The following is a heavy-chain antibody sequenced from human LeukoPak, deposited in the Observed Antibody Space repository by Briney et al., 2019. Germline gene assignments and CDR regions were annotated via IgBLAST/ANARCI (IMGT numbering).Heavy chain of an antibody. D-gene: IGHD3-22*01. CDR3: AKAGYYDSSGYSDAFDI. CDR1: GFTFDDYA. J-gene: IGHJ3*02. V-gene: IGHV3-9*01. Sequence: GGSLRLSCAASGFTFDDYAMHWVRQAPGKGLEWVSGISWNSGSIGYADSVKGRFTISRDNAKNSLYLQMNSLRAEDTALYYCAKAGYYDSSGYSDAFDIWGQGTMVTVSS. CDR2: ISWNSGSI.